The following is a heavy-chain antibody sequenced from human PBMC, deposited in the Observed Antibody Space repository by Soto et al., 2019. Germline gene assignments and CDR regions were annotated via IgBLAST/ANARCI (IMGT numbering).Heavy chain of an antibody. Sequence: QVQLVESGGGVVQPGRSLRLSCAASGFTFSSYGMHWVRQAPGKGLEWVAVISYDGSNKYYADSVKGRFTISRDNSKNTLYLQMYSLRAEDTAVYYCAKASMWGGNPFGGMDVWGQGTTVTVSS. D-gene: IGHD2-15*01. CDR2: ISYDGSNK. CDR1: GFTFSSYG. V-gene: IGHV3-30*18. CDR3: AKASMWGGNPFGGMDV. J-gene: IGHJ6*02.